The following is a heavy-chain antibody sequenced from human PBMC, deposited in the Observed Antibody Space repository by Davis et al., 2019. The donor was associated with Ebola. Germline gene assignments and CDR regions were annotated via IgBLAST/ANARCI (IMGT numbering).Heavy chain of an antibody. CDR3: AKLTGDYYGMDV. D-gene: IGHD2-21*01. V-gene: IGHV3-23*01. J-gene: IGHJ6*02. Sequence: GESLKISCAASGFTFSSYAMSWVRQAPGKGLEWVSAISGSGGSTYYADSVKGRFTISRDNSKNTLYLQMNSLRAEDTAVYYCAKLTGDYYGMDVWGQGTTVTVSS. CDR2: ISGSGGST. CDR1: GFTFSSYA.